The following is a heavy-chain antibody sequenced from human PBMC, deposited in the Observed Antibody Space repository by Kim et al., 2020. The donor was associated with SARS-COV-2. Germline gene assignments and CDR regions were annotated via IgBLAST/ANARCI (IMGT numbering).Heavy chain of an antibody. D-gene: IGHD3-10*01. V-gene: IGHV1-3*01. J-gene: IGHJ6*02. Sequence: ASVKVSCKASGYTFTSYAMHWVRQAPGQRLEWMGWINAGNGNTKYSQQFQGRVTITRDTSASTAYMELSSLRSEDTAVYYCARAPPSVRGAILYYYYGMDVWGQGTTVTVSS. CDR1: GYTFTSYA. CDR2: INAGNGNT. CDR3: ARAPPSVRGAILYYYYGMDV.